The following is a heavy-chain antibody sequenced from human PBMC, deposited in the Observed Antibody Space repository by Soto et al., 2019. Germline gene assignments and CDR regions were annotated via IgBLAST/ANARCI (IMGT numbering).Heavy chain of an antibody. J-gene: IGHJ4*02. D-gene: IGHD1-26*01. CDR2: FNPSGGST. Sequence: QVQLVQSGPEVKKPGASVKVSCKASGYTFTSYYMHWVRQAPGQGPEWMGIFNPSGGSTTYAQKFQGRVTMTGDTSTITVYMELSSLRSEDTAVYYCARDGPSGSYNLDYWGQGTLVTVSS. CDR3: ARDGPSGSYNLDY. V-gene: IGHV1-46*01. CDR1: GYTFTSYY.